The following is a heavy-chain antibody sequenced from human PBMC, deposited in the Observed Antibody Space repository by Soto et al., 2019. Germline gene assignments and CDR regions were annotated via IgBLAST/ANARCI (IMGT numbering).Heavy chain of an antibody. V-gene: IGHV1-18*01. CDR2: ISAYKGKT. CDR1: GYTFTSYG. CDR3: ASHQWLADFDY. D-gene: IGHD6-19*01. Sequence: ASVKVSCKASGYTFTSYGISWVRQAPGQGLRWMGWISAYKGKTNYAQKLQGRVTMTTDTSTSTAYMELRSLRSDDTAVYYCASHQWLADFDYWGQGTLVTVSS. J-gene: IGHJ4*02.